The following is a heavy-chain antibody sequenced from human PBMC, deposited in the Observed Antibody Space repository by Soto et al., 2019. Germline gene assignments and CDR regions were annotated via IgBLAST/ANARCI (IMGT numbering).Heavy chain of an antibody. Sequence: QVQLQESGPGLVKPSETLSLTCTFSGGSIGTHYWNWIRQPAGKGLEWIGRVYISGSTDYNPSVKSRVSLSVDTSKNHFSLRLTSVTAADTAVYYCARDPRVTTVTGDDFDIWGQGIMVIVSS. V-gene: IGHV4-4*07. J-gene: IGHJ3*02. CDR2: VYISGST. CDR1: GGSIGTHY. CDR3: ARDPRVTTVTGDDFDI. D-gene: IGHD4-17*01.